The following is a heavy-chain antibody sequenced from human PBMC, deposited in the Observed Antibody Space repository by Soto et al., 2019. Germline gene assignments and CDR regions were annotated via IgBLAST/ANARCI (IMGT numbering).Heavy chain of an antibody. J-gene: IGHJ4*02. D-gene: IGHD3-10*01. CDR3: ARASASSKLRGVVIN. V-gene: IGHV4-4*02. CDR1: GDSIITDNW. CDR2: IYHSGNT. Sequence: QVQLQESGPGLVKPSGTLSLTCALSGDSIITDNWWSWVRQPPGKEMEWIGEIYHSGNTNFNPSVKSRVTISVDTSKNQFSLTVSSVTAADTVIYYCARASASSKLRGVVINWGQGTLVTVSS.